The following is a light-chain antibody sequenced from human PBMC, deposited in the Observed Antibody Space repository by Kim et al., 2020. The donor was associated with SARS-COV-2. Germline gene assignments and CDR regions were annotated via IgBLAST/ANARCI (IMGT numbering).Light chain of an antibody. J-gene: IGLJ3*02. CDR2: DVS. CDR3: SSYTSSSTWV. Sequence: QSITISWTGTSSDVGGYNYVSWYQQHPGKAPKLMIYDVSKRPSGVSNRFSGSKSGNTASLTISGLQAEDEADYYCSSYTSSSTWVFGGGTQLTVL. CDR1: SSDVGGYNY. V-gene: IGLV2-14*04.